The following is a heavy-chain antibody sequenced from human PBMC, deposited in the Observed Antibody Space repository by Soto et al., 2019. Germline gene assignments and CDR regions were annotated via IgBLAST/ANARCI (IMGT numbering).Heavy chain of an antibody. Sequence: SETLSLTCTVSGGSISSSSYYWGWIRQPPGKGLEWIGSIYYSGSTYYNPSLKSRVTISVDTSKNQFSLKLSSVTAADTAVYYCARHKSYYYQPNWFDPWGQGTLVTISS. D-gene: IGHD3-10*01. CDR3: ARHKSYYYQPNWFDP. CDR1: GGSISSSSYY. J-gene: IGHJ5*02. CDR2: IYYSGST. V-gene: IGHV4-39*01.